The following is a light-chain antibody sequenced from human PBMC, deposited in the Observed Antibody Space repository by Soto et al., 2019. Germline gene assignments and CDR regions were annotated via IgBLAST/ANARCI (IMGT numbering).Light chain of an antibody. CDR1: SSDVGGYDY. V-gene: IGLV2-14*01. J-gene: IGLJ1*01. CDR3: SSYRSRSSLDYV. CDR2: EVS. Sequence: QSALTQPASVSGSPGQSITISCTGTSSDVGGYDYVSWYQQHPGEAPKLMIYEVSNRPSGVSNRFSGSKSGNTASLTISGLQAEDEADYYCSSYRSRSSLDYVFGSGTKLTVL.